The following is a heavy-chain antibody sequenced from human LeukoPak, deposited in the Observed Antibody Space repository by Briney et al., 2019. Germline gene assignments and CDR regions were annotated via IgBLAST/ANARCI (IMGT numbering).Heavy chain of an antibody. D-gene: IGHD6-13*01. V-gene: IGHV1-69*06. CDR2: IIPIFGTA. J-gene: IGHJ6*03. CDR1: GGTFSSYA. Sequence: SVKVSCRASGGTFSSYAISWVRQAPGQGLEWMGGIIPIFGTANYAQKFQGRVTITADKSTSTAYMELSSLRSEDTAVYYCARVASSSWYRGFYYYYYMDVWGKGTTVTISS. CDR3: ARVASSSWYRGFYYYYYMDV.